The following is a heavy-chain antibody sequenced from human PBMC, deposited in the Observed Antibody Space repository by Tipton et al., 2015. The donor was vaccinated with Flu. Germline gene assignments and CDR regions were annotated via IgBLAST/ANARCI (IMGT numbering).Heavy chain of an antibody. CDR2: AHYTGSA. J-gene: IGHJ4*02. Sequence: TLSLTCTVSGASINSGYYSWAWVRQLPGKGLEWFGYAHYTGSAYYNSSLESRVTISVDTSKNQFSLKLTSVTAADTAVYYCAKKKGGGYFDHWGQGTLVTVSS. D-gene: IGHD2-15*01. CDR1: GASINSGYYS. CDR3: AKKKGGGYFDH. V-gene: IGHV4-31*03.